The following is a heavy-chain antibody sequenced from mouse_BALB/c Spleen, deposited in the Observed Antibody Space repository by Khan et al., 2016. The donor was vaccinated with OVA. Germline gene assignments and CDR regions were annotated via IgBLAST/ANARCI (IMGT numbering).Heavy chain of an antibody. CDR3: ARSNSYWYFDV. CDR1: GYTFTNYG. V-gene: IGHV9-3-1*01. Sequence: QIQLVQSGPELKKPGETVKISCKASGYTFTNYGMNWVKQAPGKGLKWMGWINTYTGEPTYADDFQGRFALSLGTSASTAYLQINNLKNEDTATYFCARSNSYWYFDVWGAGTTVTVSS. J-gene: IGHJ1*01. D-gene: IGHD4-1*02. CDR2: INTYTGEP.